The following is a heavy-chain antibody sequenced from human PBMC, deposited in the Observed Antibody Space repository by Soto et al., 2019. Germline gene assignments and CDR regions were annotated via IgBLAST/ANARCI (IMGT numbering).Heavy chain of an antibody. CDR1: GGSFSGYY. V-gene: IGHV4-34*01. CDR2: INHSGST. CDR3: ARGPRSLRYFDWLTISP. Sequence: PSETLSLTCAVYGGSFSGYYWSWIRQPPGKGLEWIGEINHSGSTNYNPSLKSRVTISVDTSKNQFSLKLSSVTAADTAVYYCARGPRSLRYFDWLTISPWGQGTLVTVSS. J-gene: IGHJ5*02. D-gene: IGHD3-9*01.